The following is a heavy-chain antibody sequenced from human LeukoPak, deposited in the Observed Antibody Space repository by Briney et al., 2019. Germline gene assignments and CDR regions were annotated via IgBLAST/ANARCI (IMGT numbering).Heavy chain of an antibody. Sequence: TGGSLRLSCAGSGFTFSSYAMSWVRQVPGKGLVWVSRINSDGSSTTSADSVKGRFTISRDNAKNTLYLQMNSLRAEDTAVYYCAKGGATVIDYWGQGTLVTVSS. J-gene: IGHJ4*02. V-gene: IGHV3-74*01. D-gene: IGHD4-17*01. CDR2: INSDGSST. CDR3: AKGGATVIDY. CDR1: GFTFSSYA.